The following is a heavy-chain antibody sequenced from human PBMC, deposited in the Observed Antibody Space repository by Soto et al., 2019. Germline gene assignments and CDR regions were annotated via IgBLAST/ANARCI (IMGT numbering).Heavy chain of an antibody. V-gene: IGHV4-31*03. CDR2: IYYSGST. CDR1: GGSISSGGYY. J-gene: IGHJ4*02. CDR3: ARAPSGVYGFDY. D-gene: IGHD2-8*01. Sequence: QVQLQESGPGLVKPSQTLSLTCTVSGGSISSGGYYWSWIRQHPGKGLEWIGYIYYSGSTYYNPSLQRRITLSVDTSKNQFSLKLSSVTGADTAVYYCARAPSGVYGFDYWGQGTLVTVSS.